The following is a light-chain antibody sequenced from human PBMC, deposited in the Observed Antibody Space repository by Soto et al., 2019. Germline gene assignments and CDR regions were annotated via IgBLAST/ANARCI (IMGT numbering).Light chain of an antibody. CDR3: LQDYNFPWT. V-gene: IGKV1-6*01. Sequence: AIQMTQSPSSLAASVGDRVTITCRASQGIGDELGWYQQKPGKAPRLLIYGASTLQSGVPSRFSGSGSGTYFTLTISSLQPEDFATYFCLQDYNFPWTFGQGTKVEIK. CDR2: GAS. CDR1: QGIGDE. J-gene: IGKJ1*01.